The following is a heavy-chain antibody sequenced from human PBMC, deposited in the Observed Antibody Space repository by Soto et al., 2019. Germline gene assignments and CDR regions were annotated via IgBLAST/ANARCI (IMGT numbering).Heavy chain of an antibody. CDR3: SRARTIGSRRGYHYYSGMEV. CDR2: IRSKGSDYAT. D-gene: IGHD1-26*01. Sequence: PWGSRRLSCAASGFTFSASMHWVRQASGKGLEWVGRIRSKGSDYATAYAASVKGRLTISRDDSKNMAYLQMNSLKTEDTAVYYCSRARTIGSRRGYHYYSGMEVWGQGNPVTVSS. V-gene: IGHV3-73*01. CDR1: GFTFSAS. J-gene: IGHJ6*02.